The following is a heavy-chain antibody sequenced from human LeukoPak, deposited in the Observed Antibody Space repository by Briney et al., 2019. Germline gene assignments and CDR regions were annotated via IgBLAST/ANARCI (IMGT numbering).Heavy chain of an antibody. CDR2: INSIGTST. CDR1: GFTFSSYA. D-gene: IGHD3-10*01. V-gene: IGHV3-23*01. Sequence: GGSLRLSCAAPGFTFSSYAMSWVHQAPGKGLEWVSLINSIGTSTHYADSVKGRFTISRDNSKNTVFLKMNGLRAEDTAVYYCANRGRTAIGTYYFDYWGQGTLVTVSS. CDR3: ANRGRTAIGTYYFDY. J-gene: IGHJ4*02.